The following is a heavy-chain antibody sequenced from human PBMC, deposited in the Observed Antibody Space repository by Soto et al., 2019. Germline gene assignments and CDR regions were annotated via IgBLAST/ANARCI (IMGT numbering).Heavy chain of an antibody. V-gene: IGHV4-31*03. J-gene: IGHJ4*02. Sequence: QVQLQESGPGLVKPSQTLSLTCTVSGGSISSGGYYWSWIRQHPGKGLAWIGYIYYSGSTYYNPSLKSRVTISVDTSKNQFSLKLSSVTAADTAVYYCARLRSDYDILTGYFDYWGQGTLVTVSS. CDR1: GGSISSGGYY. D-gene: IGHD3-9*01. CDR2: IYYSGST. CDR3: ARLRSDYDILTGYFDY.